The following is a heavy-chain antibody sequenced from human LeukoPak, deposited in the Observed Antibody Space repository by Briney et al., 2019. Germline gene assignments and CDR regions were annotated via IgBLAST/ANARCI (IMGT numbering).Heavy chain of an antibody. D-gene: IGHD1-26*01. Sequence: GASVKVSCKASGYTFTGYYMHWVRQAPGQGLEWMGQINPNSGGTNYAQKFQGRVTMTRDTSISTAYMELSRLRSDDTAVYYCARDGVALPNLVGAPNAFDIWGQGTMVTVSS. V-gene: IGHV1-2*06. J-gene: IGHJ3*02. CDR1: GYTFTGYY. CDR2: INPNSGGT. CDR3: ARDGVALPNLVGAPNAFDI.